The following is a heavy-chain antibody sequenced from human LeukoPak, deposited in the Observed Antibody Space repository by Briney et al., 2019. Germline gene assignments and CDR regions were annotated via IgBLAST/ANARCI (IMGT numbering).Heavy chain of an antibody. J-gene: IGHJ4*02. Sequence: PGGSLRLSCAASGFTFSNYAMSWVRQAPGKGLEWVSAISGSGGVTYYADSVKGRFTISRDNSKNTLYLQVNSLRAADTAVYYCAKVQEMGTILPPLHYWGQGTLVTVSS. CDR3: AKVQEMGTILPPLHY. CDR1: GFTFSNYA. CDR2: ISGSGGVT. D-gene: IGHD5-24*01. V-gene: IGHV3-23*01.